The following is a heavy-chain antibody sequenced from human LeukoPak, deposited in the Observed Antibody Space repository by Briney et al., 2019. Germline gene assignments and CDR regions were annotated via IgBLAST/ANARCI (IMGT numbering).Heavy chain of an antibody. V-gene: IGHV1-8*01. CDR3: ARDTGYCSSTSCYRDDY. J-gene: IGHJ4*02. CDR1: GYTFTSYD. Sequence: ASVKVSCKASGYTFTSYDINWVRQATGQGLEWMGWVNPNSGNTGYAQKFQGRVTMTRNTSISTAYMELSSLRSEDTAVYYCARDTGYCSSTSCYRDDYWGQGTLVTVSS. CDR2: VNPNSGNT. D-gene: IGHD2-2*02.